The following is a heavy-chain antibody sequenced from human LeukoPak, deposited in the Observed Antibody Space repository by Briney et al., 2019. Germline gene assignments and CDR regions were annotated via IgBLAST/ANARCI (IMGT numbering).Heavy chain of an antibody. J-gene: IGHJ4*02. D-gene: IGHD6-19*01. CDR1: GGSISSSTYY. CDR2: NFYSGTT. Sequence: SETLSLTCTVSGGSISSSTYYWGWIRQPPGKGLEWIGNNFYSGTTNYNPSLKSRVTISVDTSKKQFSLKLSSVTAADTAVYYCARVKEGSGWFVGYWGQGTLVTVSS. CDR3: ARVKEGSGWFVGY. V-gene: IGHV4-39*07.